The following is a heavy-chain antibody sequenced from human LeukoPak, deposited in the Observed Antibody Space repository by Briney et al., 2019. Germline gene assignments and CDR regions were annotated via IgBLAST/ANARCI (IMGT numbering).Heavy chain of an antibody. D-gene: IGHD6-19*01. CDR2: ISWNSGSI. J-gene: IGHJ4*02. V-gene: IGHV3-9*01. CDR1: GFTFDDYA. CDR3: TRDFLAVDDY. Sequence: TGGSLRLSCAASGFTFDDYAMHWVRQAPGKGLEWVSGISWNSGSIGYVDSVKGRFAISRDNAKNSLYLQMNSLRDEDTAVYYCTRDFLAVDDYWGQGTLVTVSS.